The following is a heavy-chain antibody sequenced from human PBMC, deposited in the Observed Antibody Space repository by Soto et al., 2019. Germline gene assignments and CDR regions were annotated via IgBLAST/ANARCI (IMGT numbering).Heavy chain of an antibody. D-gene: IGHD1-26*01. V-gene: IGHV3-20*04. CDR1: GFIFGAHA. CDR2: INWIGGST. Sequence: GGSLRLSCAASGFIFGAHAMSWVRQAPGKGLEWVSAINWIGGSTNYADSMKGRFTISRDNAKNSLYLQMSSLRAEDTAVYYCARDVGYSGSSQGAFDICGRGTMVTIS. CDR3: ARDVGYSGSSQGAFDI. J-gene: IGHJ3*02.